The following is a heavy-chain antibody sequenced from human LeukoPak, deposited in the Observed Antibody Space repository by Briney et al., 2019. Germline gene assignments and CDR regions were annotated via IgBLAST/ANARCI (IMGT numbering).Heavy chain of an antibody. J-gene: IGHJ5*02. CDR2: ISAYNGNT. CDR3: ARDLRGYSYFWFDP. Sequence: ASVKVSCKASGYTFTSYGISWVRQAPGQGLEWMGWISAYNGNTDYAQKLQGRVTMTTDTSTSTAYMELRSLRSEDTAVYYCARDLRGYSYFWFDPWDQGTLVTVSS. CDR1: GYTFTSYG. V-gene: IGHV1-18*01. D-gene: IGHD5-18*01.